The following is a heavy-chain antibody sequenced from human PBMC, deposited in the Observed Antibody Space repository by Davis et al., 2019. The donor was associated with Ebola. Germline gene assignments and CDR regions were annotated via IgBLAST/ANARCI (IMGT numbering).Heavy chain of an antibody. V-gene: IGHV3-21*01. CDR2: ISSSSSYI. J-gene: IGHJ6*04. D-gene: IGHD6-13*01. CDR3: ARVAAAGIYYYYYYGMDV. Sequence: GESLKISCAASGFTFSSYSMNWVRQAPGKGLEWVSSISSSSSYIYYADSVKGRFTISRDNAKNSLYLQMTSLRAEDTAVYYCARVAAAGIYYYYYYGMDVWGKGTTVTVSS. CDR1: GFTFSSYS.